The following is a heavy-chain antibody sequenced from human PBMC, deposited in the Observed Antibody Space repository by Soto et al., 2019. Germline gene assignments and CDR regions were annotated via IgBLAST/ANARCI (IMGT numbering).Heavy chain of an antibody. CDR2: ISGHNGNT. V-gene: IGHV1-18*04. J-gene: IGHJ4*02. CDR1: GYSFTSYG. D-gene: IGHD3-22*01. CDR3: ARHRFNYYDDTVYYYFDY. Sequence: GVSVKVSCKASGYSFTSYGISWLREAPGQGPELMGWISGHNGNTNHPQILQGRVTMTTDTSRTTAYMELRSLRSDDTAVYYCARHRFNYYDDTVYYYFDYWGQGTLVTVYS.